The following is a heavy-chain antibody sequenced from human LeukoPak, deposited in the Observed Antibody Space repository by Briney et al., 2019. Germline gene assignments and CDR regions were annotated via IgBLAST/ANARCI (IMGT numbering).Heavy chain of an antibody. V-gene: IGHV3-30*02. Sequence: GGSLRLSCAASGFTFSSYRMHWVRQAPGKGLEWVAFIQDDGRNQYYADSVRGRFTFSRDNSKNTLYLQMNSLRAEDTAMYYCAKDYNWGIDYWGQGTLVTVSS. CDR2: IQDDGRNQ. CDR1: GFTFSSYR. D-gene: IGHD7-27*01. CDR3: AKDYNWGIDY. J-gene: IGHJ4*02.